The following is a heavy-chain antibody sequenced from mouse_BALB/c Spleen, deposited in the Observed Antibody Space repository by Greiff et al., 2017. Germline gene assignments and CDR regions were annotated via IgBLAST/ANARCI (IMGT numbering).Heavy chain of an antibody. D-gene: IGHD1-1*01. J-gene: IGHJ3*01. V-gene: IGHV1S81*02. Sequence: QVQLKQPGAELVKPGASVKLSCKASGYTFTSYWMHWVKQRPGQGLEWIGEINPSNGRTNYNEKFKSKATLTVDKSSSTAYMQLSSLTSEDSAVYYCARGEDYGTYWGQGTLVTVSA. CDR3: ARGEDYGTY. CDR2: INPSNGRT. CDR1: GYTFTSYW.